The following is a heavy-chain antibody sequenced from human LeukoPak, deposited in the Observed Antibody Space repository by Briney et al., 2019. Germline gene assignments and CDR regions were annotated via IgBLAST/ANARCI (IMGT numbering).Heavy chain of an antibody. CDR3: AKAPGALEWLMRYFDY. CDR2: ITGSGGST. J-gene: IGHJ4*02. Sequence: GGSLRLSCAASGFTFSSHAMGWVRQAPGKGLEWVSSITGSGGSTYYGDSVKGRFTIARDNSRNTLYLQMNSLRAEDTAVYYCAKAPGALEWLMRYFDYWGQGTLVTVSS. CDR1: GFTFSSHA. D-gene: IGHD3-3*01. V-gene: IGHV3-23*01.